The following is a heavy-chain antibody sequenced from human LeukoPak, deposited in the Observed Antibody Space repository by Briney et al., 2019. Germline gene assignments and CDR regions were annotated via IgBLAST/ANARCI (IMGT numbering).Heavy chain of an antibody. CDR3: ARVDGYNFRNDY. CDR1: GYSISSGYY. V-gene: IGHV4-38-2*01. J-gene: IGHJ4*02. Sequence: SETLSLTCAVSGYSISSGYYWGWIRQPPGKGLEWIGSIYHSGSTYYNPSLKSRVTISVDTSKNQFSLRLSSVTAADTAVYYCARVDGYNFRNDYWGQGTLVTVSS. CDR2: IYHSGST. D-gene: IGHD5-24*01.